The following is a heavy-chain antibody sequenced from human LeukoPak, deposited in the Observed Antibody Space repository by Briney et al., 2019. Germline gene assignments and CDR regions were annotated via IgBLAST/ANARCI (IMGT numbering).Heavy chain of an antibody. D-gene: IGHD3-10*01. J-gene: IGHJ6*03. V-gene: IGHV4-4*07. CDR3: ARGVEYYGSGTPPWGDQYYCYYMDV. CDR1: GGSISSYY. Sequence: SETLSLTCTVSGGSISSYYWSWIRQPAGKGLEWIGRIYTSGSTNYNPSLKSRVTMSVDTSKNQFSLKLSSVTAADTAVYYCARGVEYYGSGTPPWGDQYYCYYMDVWGKGTTVTISS. CDR2: IYTSGST.